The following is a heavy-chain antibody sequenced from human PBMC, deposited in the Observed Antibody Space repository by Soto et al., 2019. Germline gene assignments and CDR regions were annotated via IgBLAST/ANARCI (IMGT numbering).Heavy chain of an antibody. V-gene: IGHV1-24*01. CDR1: GYTLTELS. CDR2: FDPEDGET. Sequence: ASVKVSCKVSGYTLTELSMHWVRQAPGKGLEWMGGFDPEDGETIYAQKFQGRVTVTEDTSTDTAYMELSSLRSEDTAVYYCALAAGYYFDYWGQGTLVTVSS. CDR3: ALAAGYYFDY. J-gene: IGHJ4*02.